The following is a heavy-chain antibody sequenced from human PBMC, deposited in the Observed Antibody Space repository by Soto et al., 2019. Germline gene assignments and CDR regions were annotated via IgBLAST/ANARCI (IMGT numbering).Heavy chain of an antibody. CDR2: IYPGDSDT. CDR1: GYTFTNYW. Sequence: GESLKISCKGSGYTFTNYWIGWVRQMPGKGLEWMGIIYPGDSDTRYSPSFQGQVTISADRSISTAYLQWSSLKASDTAMYYCANYIYTSGWYPNWGQGTLVTVSS. V-gene: IGHV5-51*01. D-gene: IGHD6-19*01. J-gene: IGHJ4*02. CDR3: ANYIYTSGWYPN.